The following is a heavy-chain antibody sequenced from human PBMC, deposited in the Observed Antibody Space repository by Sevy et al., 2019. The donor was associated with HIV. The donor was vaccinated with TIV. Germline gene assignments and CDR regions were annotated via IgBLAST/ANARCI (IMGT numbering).Heavy chain of an antibody. CDR2: IKQDGSEK. V-gene: IGHV3-7*03. CDR3: ASDTACVDS. Sequence: GGSLRLSCEGSGFTFSSYWMSWVRQAPGKGLEWVANIKQDGSEKYYVDSVKGRFTISRDNAKNSLYLQMNSLRAEDTAFYYCASDTACVDSWGQGTLVTVSS. CDR1: GFTFSSYW. J-gene: IGHJ4*02. D-gene: IGHD2-21*02.